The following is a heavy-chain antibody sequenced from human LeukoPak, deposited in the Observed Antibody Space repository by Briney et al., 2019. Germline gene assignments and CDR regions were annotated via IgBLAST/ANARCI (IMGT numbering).Heavy chain of an antibody. CDR3: ARANYDTNGNRRYYNYYGLDV. Sequence: SETLSLTCAVYGGSFSGYYWSWIRQPPGKGLEWIGEITHSGGTNYNPSLKSRVTISGDRSKSQFSLKLSSMAAADTAVYYCARANYDTNGNRRYYNYYGLDVWGQGTTVTVST. CDR2: ITHSGGT. D-gene: IGHD2-8*01. V-gene: IGHV4-34*01. J-gene: IGHJ6*01. CDR1: GGSFSGYY.